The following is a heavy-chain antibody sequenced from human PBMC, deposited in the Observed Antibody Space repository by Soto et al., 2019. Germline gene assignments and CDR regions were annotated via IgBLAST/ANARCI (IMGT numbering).Heavy chain of an antibody. J-gene: IGHJ4*02. CDR2: LYHSGST. CDR3: ARGVKTPGNLVVGF. Sequence: SETLSLTCTVSAGSLSSGDYFWSWILHSPGKGLECIGHLYHSGSTYYNSSLKSRVTIPLDTSNNQFPLKLRSVTFADTAVYWCARGVKTPGNLVVGFSAPGALVAASS. CDR1: AGSLSSGDYF. V-gene: IGHV4-30-4*01. D-gene: IGHD2-15*01.